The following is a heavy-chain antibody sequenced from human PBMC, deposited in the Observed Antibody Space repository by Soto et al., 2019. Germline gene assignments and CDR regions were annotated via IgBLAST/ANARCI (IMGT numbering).Heavy chain of an antibody. CDR1: GFTFSSYT. D-gene: IGHD7-27*01. Sequence: EVQLLESGGGLVQPGGSLRLSCAASGFTFSSYTMTWVRQAPGKGLEWVSAIIGSGDATTHADSVRGRFTISRDNSKNTLYLQMNSLRVEDTAVYYCAKLTGSKLGYFHYWGQGTLVTVSS. CDR3: AKLTGSKLGYFHY. V-gene: IGHV3-23*01. CDR2: IIGSGDAT. J-gene: IGHJ4*02.